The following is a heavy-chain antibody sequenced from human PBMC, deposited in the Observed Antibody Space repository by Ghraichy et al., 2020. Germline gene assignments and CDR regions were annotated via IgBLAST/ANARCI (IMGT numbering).Heavy chain of an antibody. D-gene: IGHD1-26*01. J-gene: IGHJ6*02. V-gene: IGHV4-61*01. CDR1: GGSVSSGSYY. CDR2: IYYSGST. CDR3: ARDQWGGSYYSYYYYGMDV. Sequence: SETLSLTCTVSGGSVSSGSYYWSWIRQPPGKGLEWIGYIYYSGSTNYNPSLKSRVTISVDTSKNQFSLKLSSVTAADTAVYYCARDQWGGSYYSYYYYGMDVWGQGTTVTVSS.